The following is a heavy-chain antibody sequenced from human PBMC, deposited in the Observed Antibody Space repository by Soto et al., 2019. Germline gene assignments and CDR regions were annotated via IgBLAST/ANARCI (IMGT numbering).Heavy chain of an antibody. Sequence: SETLSLTCTVSGGSISSSSYYWGWIRQPPGKGLEWIGSIYYSGSTYYNPSLKSRVTISVDTSKNQFSLKLSSVTAADTAVYYCARAPGNYFDYWGQGPLVTVSS. CDR2: IYYSGST. J-gene: IGHJ4*02. V-gene: IGHV4-39*01. D-gene: IGHD3-10*01. CDR1: GGSISSSSYY. CDR3: ARAPGNYFDY.